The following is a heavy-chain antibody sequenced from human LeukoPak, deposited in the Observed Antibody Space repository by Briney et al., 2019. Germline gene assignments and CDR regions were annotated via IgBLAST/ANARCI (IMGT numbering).Heavy chain of an antibody. CDR2: IRSKANSYAT. D-gene: IGHD2-2*01. Sequence: PGGSLRLSCAASGFPYSGSAMHWVRQASGKGLEWVGRIRSKANSYATAYAASVKGRFTISRDDSKNTAYLQMNSLKTEDTAVYYCTSGGYCSSTSCYGENWGQGTLVTVSS. V-gene: IGHV3-73*01. J-gene: IGHJ4*02. CDR1: GFPYSGSA. CDR3: TSGGYCSSTSCYGEN.